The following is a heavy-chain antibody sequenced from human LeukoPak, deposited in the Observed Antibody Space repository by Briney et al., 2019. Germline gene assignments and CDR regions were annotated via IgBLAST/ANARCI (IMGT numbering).Heavy chain of an antibody. CDR1: GFTFSDYY. CDR2: ISSSSSYT. CDR3: ASGGGDQYYFDY. Sequence: GGSLRLSCAASGFTFSDYYMSWIRQAPGKGLEWVSYISSSSSYTNYADSVKGRFTISRDNAKNSLYLQMNSLRAEGTAVYYCASGGGDQYYFDYWGQGTLVTVSS. J-gene: IGHJ4*02. D-gene: IGHD3-16*01. V-gene: IGHV3-11*03.